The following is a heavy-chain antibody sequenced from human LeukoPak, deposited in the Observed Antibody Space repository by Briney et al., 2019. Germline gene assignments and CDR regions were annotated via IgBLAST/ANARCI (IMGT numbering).Heavy chain of an antibody. CDR3: ARVPYSSRFDY. CDR2: IKQDGSEK. Sequence: GGSLTLSCAASGFTFSSYWMSWVRQAPGKGLERVANIKQDGSEKYYVDSVKGRFTISRDNAKNSLYLQMNSLRAEDTAVYYCARVPYSSRFDYWGQGTLVTVSS. CDR1: GFTFSSYW. D-gene: IGHD6-13*01. V-gene: IGHV3-7*01. J-gene: IGHJ4*02.